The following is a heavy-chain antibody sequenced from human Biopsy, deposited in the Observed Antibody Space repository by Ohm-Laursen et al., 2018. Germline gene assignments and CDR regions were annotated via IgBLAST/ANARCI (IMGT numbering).Heavy chain of an antibody. D-gene: IGHD3-22*01. CDR1: GGSIRSYY. V-gene: IGHV4-59*01. J-gene: IGHJ2*01. CDR3: ARDRGYYSDRTVPGYFDL. CDR2: VYYTGST. Sequence: SETLSLTCTVSGGSIRSYYWSWIRQPPGKGLEWIGYVYYTGSTDYNPSLQSRVTISVDTSKNHFSLRLRSVTPADTAIYYCARDRGYYSDRTVPGYFDLWGRGTLVTVSS.